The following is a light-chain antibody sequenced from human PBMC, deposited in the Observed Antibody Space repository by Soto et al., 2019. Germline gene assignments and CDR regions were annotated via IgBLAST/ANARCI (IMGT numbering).Light chain of an antibody. J-gene: IGKJ1*01. CDR2: GAS. Sequence: EIVMTQSPATLSVSPGERATLSCRASQSVSSNLAWYQQKPGQAPRLLIYGASNRATGIPARFSASGSGTEFTLTISSLQSEDFAVYYCQQYGSSLRTFGQGTKVEIK. CDR1: QSVSSN. CDR3: QQYGSSLRT. V-gene: IGKV3-15*01.